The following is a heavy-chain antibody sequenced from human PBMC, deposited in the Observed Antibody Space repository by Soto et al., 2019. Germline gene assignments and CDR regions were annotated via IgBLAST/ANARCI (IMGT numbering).Heavy chain of an antibody. CDR3: ARIQSSSWYYGLDV. D-gene: IGHD6-13*01. CDR1: GFTFSSYW. J-gene: IGHJ6*02. Sequence: PGGSLRLSCAASGFTFSSYWMHWVRQAPGKGLVWVSRINSDGSSTSYADSVKGRFTISRDNAKNTLYLQMNSLRAEDTAVYYCARIQSSSWYYGLDVWGQGTTVTSP. CDR2: INSDGSST. V-gene: IGHV3-74*01.